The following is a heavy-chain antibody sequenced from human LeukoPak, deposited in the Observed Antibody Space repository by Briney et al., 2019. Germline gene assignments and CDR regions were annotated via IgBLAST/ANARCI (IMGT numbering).Heavy chain of an antibody. J-gene: IGHJ4*02. CDR3: AREDCNGASCYPGGY. D-gene: IGHD2-15*01. CDR2: ISAYNGNT. CDR1: GYTFTSYG. Sequence: GASVKVSCKASGYTFTSYGISWVRQAPRQGLEWMGWISAYNGNTNYAQKLQGRVTMTTDTSTSIVYMELRSLRSDDTAVYYCAREDCNGASCYPGGYWGQGTLVTVSS. V-gene: IGHV1-18*01.